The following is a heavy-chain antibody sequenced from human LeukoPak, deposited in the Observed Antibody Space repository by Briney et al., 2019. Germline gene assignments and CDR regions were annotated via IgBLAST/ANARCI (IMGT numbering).Heavy chain of an antibody. D-gene: IGHD1/OR15-1a*01. CDR3: AKDFEFKWQQPSDH. CDR2: ISGTGGNT. J-gene: IGHJ4*02. Sequence: GGSLRLSCAASAFTFSSYWMHWVRQAPGKGMECVSGISGTGGNTYYADSVKGRFTISRDNSKNMLYLQMNTLTAEDTAIYFCAKDFEFKWQQPSDHWGQGTPVTVSS. V-gene: IGHV3-23*01. CDR1: AFTFSSYW.